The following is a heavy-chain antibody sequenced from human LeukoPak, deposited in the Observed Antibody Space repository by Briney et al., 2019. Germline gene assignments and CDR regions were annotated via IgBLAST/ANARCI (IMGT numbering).Heavy chain of an antibody. CDR3: ARINWNYFDY. D-gene: IGHD1-20*01. CDR2: INYSGSS. V-gene: IGHV4-39*07. J-gene: IGHJ4*02. Sequence: SETLSLTCTVSGGSISSSSYYWGWIRQPPGKGLQWIGSINYSGSSSYNPSLKSRVTISVDTSKNQISLELSSVTAAVTAVYYCARINWNYFDYWGQGTLVTVSS. CDR1: GGSISSSSYY.